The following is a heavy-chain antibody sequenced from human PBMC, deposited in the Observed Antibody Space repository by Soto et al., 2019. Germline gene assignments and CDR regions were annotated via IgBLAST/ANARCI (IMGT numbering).Heavy chain of an antibody. Sequence: QVQLVQSGAEVKKPGSSVKVSCKASGGTFSSYTISWVRQAPGQGLEWMGRIIPILGIANYAQKFQGRVTITADKSTSTAYMELSSLRSEDTAVYYCARDGYCSGGSCSYYFDYWGQGTLVTVSS. J-gene: IGHJ4*02. V-gene: IGHV1-69*08. CDR1: GGTFSSYT. D-gene: IGHD2-15*01. CDR2: IIPILGIA. CDR3: ARDGYCSGGSCSYYFDY.